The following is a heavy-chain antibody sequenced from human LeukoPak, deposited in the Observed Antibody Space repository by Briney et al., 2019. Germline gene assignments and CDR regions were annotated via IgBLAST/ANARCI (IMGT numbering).Heavy chain of an antibody. Sequence: GRSLRLSCAASGFTFSPYAMNWVRQAPGKGLEWVSAITCGGSDKYYADSVKGRFTISRDNSKNTLYLQMNSLRAEDTAVYYCGRDCSCDSDGYFDLWGRGTLVTVSS. CDR3: GRDCSCDSDGYFDL. J-gene: IGHJ2*01. D-gene: IGHD2-21*02. V-gene: IGHV3-30*04. CDR2: ITCGGSDK. CDR1: GFTFSPYA.